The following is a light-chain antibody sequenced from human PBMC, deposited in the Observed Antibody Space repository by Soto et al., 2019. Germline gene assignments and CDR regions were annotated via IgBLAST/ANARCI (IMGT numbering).Light chain of an antibody. CDR1: SSNIGSNT. CDR3: AAWDDSLHGVV. CDR2: DNN. Sequence: QSVLTQPPSASGTPGQRVTVSCSGSSSNIGSNTVNWYQQLPGTAPKLLIHDNNQRPSGVPDRFSGSKSGTSASLAISGLQSEDETDYYCAAWDDSLHGVVFGGGTKVTVL. J-gene: IGLJ2*01. V-gene: IGLV1-44*01.